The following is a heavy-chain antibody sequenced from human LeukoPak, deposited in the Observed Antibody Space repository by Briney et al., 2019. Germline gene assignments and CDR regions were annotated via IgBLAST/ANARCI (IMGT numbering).Heavy chain of an antibody. J-gene: IGHJ6*03. Sequence: ASVKVSCKASGYTFTGYYMHWVRQAPGQGLEWMGWINPNSGGTNYAQKFQGRVTMTRDTSISTAYMELSRLRSDDTAVYYCARKGVGATTGYYYYMDVWGKGTMVTVSS. CDR2: INPNSGGT. D-gene: IGHD1-26*01. CDR3: ARKGVGATTGYYYYMDV. V-gene: IGHV1-2*02. CDR1: GYTFTGYY.